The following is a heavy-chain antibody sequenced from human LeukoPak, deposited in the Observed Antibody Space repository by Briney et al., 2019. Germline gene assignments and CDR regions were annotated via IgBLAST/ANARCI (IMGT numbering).Heavy chain of an antibody. Sequence: GGSLRLSCAASGFTFSSYWMHWVRQAPGKGLVWVSRINSDGSSTSYADSVKGRFTISRDNAKNTLYLQMNSLRAEDTAVYYCARGSSSPDAFAIWGQGTMVTVSS. V-gene: IGHV3-74*01. D-gene: IGHD6-6*01. J-gene: IGHJ3*02. CDR2: INSDGSST. CDR1: GFTFSSYW. CDR3: ARGSSSPDAFAI.